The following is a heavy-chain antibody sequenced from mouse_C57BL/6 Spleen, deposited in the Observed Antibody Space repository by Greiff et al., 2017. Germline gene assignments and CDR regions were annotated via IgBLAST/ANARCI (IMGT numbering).Heavy chain of an antibody. V-gene: IGHV1-69*01. Sequence: QVQLQQPGAELVMPGASVKLSCTASGYTFTSYWMPWVQQSPGQGLEWIGAIDPSDSYTNYHQKFKGKSTLTVDKSSSTAYMQLSSLTSEDSAVYYCARSSGSSYDFDYWGQGATLSVAS. CDR2: IDPSDSYT. D-gene: IGHD1-1*01. J-gene: IGHJ2*01. CDR3: ARSSGSSYDFDY. CDR1: GYTFTSYW.